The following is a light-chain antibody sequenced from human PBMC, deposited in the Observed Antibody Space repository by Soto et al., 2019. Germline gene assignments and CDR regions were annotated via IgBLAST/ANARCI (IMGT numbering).Light chain of an antibody. J-gene: IGKJ5*01. V-gene: IGKV1-33*01. CDR2: DAS. CDR3: QQYNSLPPT. CDR1: RDIGKY. Sequence: DIQMTQSPSSLSASVGDRVTITCQASRDIGKYLNWFQEKPGKAPKLLIYDASNLQTGVPSRFSGGGSGTDFSFTISSLQPEDFATYYCQQYNSLPPTFGQGTRLEIK.